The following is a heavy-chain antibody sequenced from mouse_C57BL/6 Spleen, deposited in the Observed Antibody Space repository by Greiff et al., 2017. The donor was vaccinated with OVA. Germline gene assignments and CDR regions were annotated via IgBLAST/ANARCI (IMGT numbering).Heavy chain of an antibody. J-gene: IGHJ2*01. Sequence: EVKLVESGGDLVKPGGSLKLSCAASGFTFSSYGMSWVRQTPDKRLAWVATISSGGSYTYYPDSVKGRFTISRDNAKNTLYLQMSSLKSEDTAMYYCARHITTGYFDYWGQGTTLTVSS. D-gene: IGHD1-1*01. V-gene: IGHV5-6*01. CDR1: GFTFSSYG. CDR3: ARHITTGYFDY. CDR2: ISSGGSYT.